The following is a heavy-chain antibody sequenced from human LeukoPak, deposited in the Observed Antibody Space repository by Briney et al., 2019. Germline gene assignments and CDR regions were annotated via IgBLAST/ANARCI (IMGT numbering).Heavy chain of an antibody. D-gene: IGHD2-21*02. V-gene: IGHV4-39*01. CDR3: ARLSIVVVTAVSH. J-gene: IGHJ4*02. CDR1: GGSISSSSYY. CDR2: IYYSGST. Sequence: SETLSLTCTVSGGSISSSSYYWGWIRQPPGKGLEWIGSIYYSGSTYYNPSLKSRVTISVDTSKNQFSLKLSSVTAADTAVYYCARLSIVVVTAVSHWGQGTLVTVTS.